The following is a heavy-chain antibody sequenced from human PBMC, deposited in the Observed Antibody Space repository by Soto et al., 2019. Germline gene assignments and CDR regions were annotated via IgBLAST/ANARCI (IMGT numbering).Heavy chain of an antibody. J-gene: IGHJ6*02. CDR1: GGTFSSYA. CDR2: IIPIFGTA. D-gene: IGHD1-26*01. CDR3: ARIWELPAGASLYYYYGMDV. Sequence: GASVKVSCKASGGTFSSYAISWVRQAPGQGLEWMGGIIPIFGTANYAQKFQGRVTITADKSTSTAYMELSSLRSEDTAVYYCARIWELPAGASLYYYYGMDVWGQGTTVTVSS. V-gene: IGHV1-69*06.